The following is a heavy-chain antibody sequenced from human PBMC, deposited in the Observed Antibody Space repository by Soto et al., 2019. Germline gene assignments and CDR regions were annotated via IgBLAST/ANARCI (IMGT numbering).Heavy chain of an antibody. J-gene: IGHJ4*02. D-gene: IGHD3-3*01. CDR1: GFTFSSYA. Sequence: GGSLRLSCAASGFTFSSYAMSWVRQAPGKGLEWVSAISGSGGSTYYADSVKGRFTISRDNSKNTLYLQMNSLRAEDTAVYYCAKVVGQGRITIFGVVPAFDYWGQGTLVTVSS. CDR3: AKVVGQGRITIFGVVPAFDY. V-gene: IGHV3-23*01. CDR2: ISGSGGST.